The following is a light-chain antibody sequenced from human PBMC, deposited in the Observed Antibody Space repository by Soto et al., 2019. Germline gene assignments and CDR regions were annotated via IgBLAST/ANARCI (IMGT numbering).Light chain of an antibody. CDR2: GAS. CDR3: QQYNDWSPLYS. CDR1: QSVGDN. J-gene: IGKJ2*01. Sequence: EIVMTQSPATLSVSPGERATLSCRASQSVGDNLAWYQHKAGQAPRLLLYGASTMASGFPGRFSGTASGTEFTLTFSILQSEYFALYICQQYNDWSPLYSFGQGTKLEIK. V-gene: IGKV3-15*01.